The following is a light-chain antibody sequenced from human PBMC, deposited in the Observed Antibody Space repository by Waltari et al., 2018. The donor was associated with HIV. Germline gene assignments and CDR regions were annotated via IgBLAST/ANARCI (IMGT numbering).Light chain of an antibody. Sequence: QSVLTQPPSASGTPGQRVTISCSGSSSNIGSNTVNWYQQFPGMAPKLLIYSTNQRPSGVPDRVSGSKSGTSASLAISGLQSEDEGDYYCAAWDDSLNGYYVFGTGTKVTVL. J-gene: IGLJ1*01. CDR2: STN. CDR1: SSNIGSNT. CDR3: AAWDDSLNGYYV. V-gene: IGLV1-44*01.